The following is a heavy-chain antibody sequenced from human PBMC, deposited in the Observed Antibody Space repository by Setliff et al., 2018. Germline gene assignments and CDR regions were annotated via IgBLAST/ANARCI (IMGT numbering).Heavy chain of an antibody. Sequence: ASVKVSCKVSGYSFTSYGISWVRQAPGQGLEWMGWISPYNGKTKYDQKFQGRVTMTTDTSTTTAYMELRGLRSDDTAVYYCARDLTCYYDNNGLNWFDPWGQGTLVTVSS. J-gene: IGHJ5*02. CDR3: ARDLTCYYDNNGLNWFDP. CDR2: ISPYNGKT. CDR1: GYSFTSYG. D-gene: IGHD3-22*01. V-gene: IGHV1-18*01.